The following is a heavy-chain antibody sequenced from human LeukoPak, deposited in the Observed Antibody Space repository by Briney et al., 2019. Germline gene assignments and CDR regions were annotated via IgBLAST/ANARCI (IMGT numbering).Heavy chain of an antibody. V-gene: IGHV3-13*01. Sequence: GGSLRLSCAASGFTFNSCDMHWVRQATGKGLEWVSAIGTAGDTYYPGSVKGRFTISRENAKNSLYLQMNSLRAGDTAVYYCARDKNSYGLDYWGQGTLVTVSS. D-gene: IGHD5-18*01. J-gene: IGHJ4*02. CDR2: IGTAGDT. CDR1: GFTFNSCD. CDR3: ARDKNSYGLDY.